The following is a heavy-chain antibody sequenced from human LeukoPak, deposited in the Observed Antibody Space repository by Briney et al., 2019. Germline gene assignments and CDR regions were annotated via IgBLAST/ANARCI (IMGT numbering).Heavy chain of an antibody. D-gene: IGHD3-3*01. CDR2: INYDGSST. J-gene: IGHJ6*04. Sequence: GGSLRLSCAASAFIFSDYWMHWVRQAPGKGLMWVSRINYDGSSTTYADSVKGRFTISRDNAKNSLYLQMNSLRAEDTAVYYCARIDFWMGMDVWGKGTTVTVSS. CDR1: AFIFSDYW. CDR3: ARIDFWMGMDV. V-gene: IGHV3-74*01.